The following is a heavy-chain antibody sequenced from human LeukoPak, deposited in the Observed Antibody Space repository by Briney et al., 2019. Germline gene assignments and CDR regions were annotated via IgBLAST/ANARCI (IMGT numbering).Heavy chain of an antibody. CDR2: ISYDGSNK. CDR3: AKEKYSSSWYWFDP. V-gene: IGHV3-30*18. D-gene: IGHD6-13*01. CDR1: GFTFNNYA. J-gene: IGHJ5*02. Sequence: SGGSLRLSCVASGFTFNNYAMSWVRQAPGKGLEWVAVISYDGSNKYYADSVKGRFTISRDNSKNTLYLQMNSLRAEDTAVYYCAKEKYSSSWYWFDPWGQGTLVTVSS.